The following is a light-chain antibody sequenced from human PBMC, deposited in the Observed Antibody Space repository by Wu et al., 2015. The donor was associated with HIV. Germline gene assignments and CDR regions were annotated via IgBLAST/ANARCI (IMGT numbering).Light chain of an antibody. CDR1: QSVSSY. Sequence: EIVLTQSPATLSLSPGERATLSCRASQSVSSYLAWYQQKPGQAPRLLIHDASNRATGIPARFSGSGSGTDFTLTISSLQSEDFAVYYCQQYNNWPPYSFGQGTKLEIK. J-gene: IGKJ2*03. CDR3: QQYNNWPPYS. V-gene: IGKV3-11*01. CDR2: DAS.